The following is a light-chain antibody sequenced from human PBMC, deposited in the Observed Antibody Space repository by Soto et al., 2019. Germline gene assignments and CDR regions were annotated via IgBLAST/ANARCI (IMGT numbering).Light chain of an antibody. CDR2: GAS. V-gene: IGKV3-20*01. CDR3: QQYGSSSYT. CDR1: QSVSSSH. Sequence: EIVLTQSPGTLSLSPGERATLSCRASQSVSSSHLAWYQQKPGQAPRLLIYGASGRATGIPDRFSGSGSGTDFTLTISRLEPEDFAVYYCQQYGSSSYTFGQGTKLEIK. J-gene: IGKJ2*01.